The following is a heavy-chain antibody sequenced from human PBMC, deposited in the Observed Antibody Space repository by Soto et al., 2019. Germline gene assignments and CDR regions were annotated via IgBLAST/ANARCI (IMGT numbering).Heavy chain of an antibody. CDR1: GGSVSDGHW. D-gene: IGHD3-10*01. Sequence: SETLSLTCAVSGGSVSDGHWWTWVRHPPGKGPEWIGEIYHSGSTNYNPSLRSRLTISVDKSKTHFSLKLTSVTAADTAVYYCASGPDRVLVRALLNNWGQGTLVTVSS. CDR3: ASGPDRVLVRALLNN. V-gene: IGHV4-4*02. J-gene: IGHJ4*02. CDR2: IYHSGST.